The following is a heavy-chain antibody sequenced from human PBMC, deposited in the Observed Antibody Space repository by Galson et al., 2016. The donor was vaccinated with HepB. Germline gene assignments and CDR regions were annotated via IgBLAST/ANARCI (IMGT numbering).Heavy chain of an antibody. CDR2: IYYTGRT. CDR1: GYSISSYH. J-gene: IGHJ3*02. V-gene: IGHV4-59*01. Sequence: SETLSLTCTVSGYSISSYHWSWIRLSPGQGLEWLGHIYYTGRTTYNPSLKSRVTISVDVSRKQFSLQLRSVTAADAAVYFCARDPQYSSAGNNAFDTWGQGTMVTVS. D-gene: IGHD6-25*01. CDR3: ARDPQYSSAGNNAFDT.